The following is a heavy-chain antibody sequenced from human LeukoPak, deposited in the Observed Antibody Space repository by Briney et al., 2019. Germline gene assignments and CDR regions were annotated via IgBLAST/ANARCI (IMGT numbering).Heavy chain of an antibody. Sequence: SETLSLTCTVSGGSISSDNYCWGWIRQPPGKGGEWIGSINYSGTTYYNPSLRSRVTISVDTSKNQFSLKVTSVTAADTAVYYCARRVPSGSGSYDFDYWGQGTLVTVSS. J-gene: IGHJ4*02. D-gene: IGHD3-10*01. V-gene: IGHV4-39*01. CDR1: GGSISSDNYC. CDR3: ARRVPSGSGSYDFDY. CDR2: INYSGTT.